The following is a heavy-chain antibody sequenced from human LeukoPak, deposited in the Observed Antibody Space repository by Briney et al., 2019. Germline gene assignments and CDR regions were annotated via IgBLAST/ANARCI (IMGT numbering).Heavy chain of an antibody. CDR2: ISYDGSHT. CDR3: AREEQELVRDYYYYMDV. J-gene: IGHJ6*03. D-gene: IGHD6-13*01. CDR1: GFNFGFYT. Sequence: GGSLRLSCTTSGFNFGFYTMHWVRQAPGKGLEWVALISYDGSHTYYADSMKGRFTISRDNSRNVLYLQMTSLRGDDSAVYYCAREEQELVRDYYYYMDVWGKGTTVTVSS. V-gene: IGHV3-30*01.